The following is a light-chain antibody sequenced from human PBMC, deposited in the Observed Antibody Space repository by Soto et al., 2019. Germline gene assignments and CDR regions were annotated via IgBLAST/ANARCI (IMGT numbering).Light chain of an antibody. J-gene: IGKJ5*01. CDR1: ENIRNY. Sequence: DIQMTPYASTVAASVGGRVIITCLASENIRNYVNWYQQKVGEAPRLLIRAASSLQSGVPPRFSGRGSGTDYTLTISSLQPEDFATYYCQQSYSTPTLGQGTRLEI. V-gene: IGKV1-39*01. CDR3: QQSYSTPT. CDR2: AAS.